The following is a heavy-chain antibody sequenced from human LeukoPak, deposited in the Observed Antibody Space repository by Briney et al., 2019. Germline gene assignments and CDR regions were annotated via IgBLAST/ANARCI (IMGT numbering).Heavy chain of an antibody. CDR1: GYIFTSYY. CDR3: AAEGSSSRFDY. D-gene: IGHD6-6*01. V-gene: IGHV1-46*01. Sequence: ASVKVFCKASGYIFTSYYMHWVRQAPGQGLEWMGIINPSGGSTSYAQKFQGRVTMTRDMSTSTAYMELSSLRSEDTAVYYCAAEGSSSRFDYWGQGTLVTVSS. CDR2: INPSGGST. J-gene: IGHJ4*02.